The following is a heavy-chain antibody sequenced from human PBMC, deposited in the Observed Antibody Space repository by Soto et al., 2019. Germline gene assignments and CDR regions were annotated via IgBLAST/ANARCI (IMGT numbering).Heavy chain of an antibody. Sequence: QVQLVQSGAEVKKPGSSVKVSCKASGGTFSSYAISWVRQAPGQGREWMGGIIPIFGTANYAQKFQGRVTITADKSTSTAYMELSSLRSEDTAVYYCASYYYDSSGYLHYFDYWGQGTLVTVSS. CDR3: ASYYYDSSGYLHYFDY. CDR1: GGTFSSYA. V-gene: IGHV1-69*06. D-gene: IGHD3-22*01. J-gene: IGHJ4*02. CDR2: IIPIFGTA.